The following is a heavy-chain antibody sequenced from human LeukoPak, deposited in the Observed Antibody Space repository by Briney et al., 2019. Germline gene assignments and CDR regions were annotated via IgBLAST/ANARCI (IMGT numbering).Heavy chain of an antibody. CDR1: GFTFSNYS. CDR3: ARDRHTAMVYYYYYMDV. Sequence: PGGSLRLSCAGSGFTFSNYSINWVRQAPGKGLEWVSSISPSSHYIYYADSVRGRFTTSRDNARNSLYLQMNSLRDEDTAVYYCARDRHTAMVYYYYYMDVWGTGTTVTVSS. D-gene: IGHD5-18*01. V-gene: IGHV3-21*04. CDR2: ISPSSHYI. J-gene: IGHJ6*03.